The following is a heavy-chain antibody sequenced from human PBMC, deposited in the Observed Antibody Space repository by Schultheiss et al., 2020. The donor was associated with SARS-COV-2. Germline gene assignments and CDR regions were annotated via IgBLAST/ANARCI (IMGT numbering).Heavy chain of an antibody. D-gene: IGHD6-13*01. Sequence: SETLSLTCTVYSGSFSDGYWSWIRQPPGKGLECIGEINHSGGTNYNASLRSRVTMSLDTSKNQFSLKLSSVTAADTAVYYCARLQSGLSSSWVDYWGQGTLVTVSS. V-gene: IGHV4-34*01. CDR3: ARLQSGLSSSWVDY. J-gene: IGHJ4*02. CDR1: SGSFSDGY. CDR2: INHSGGT.